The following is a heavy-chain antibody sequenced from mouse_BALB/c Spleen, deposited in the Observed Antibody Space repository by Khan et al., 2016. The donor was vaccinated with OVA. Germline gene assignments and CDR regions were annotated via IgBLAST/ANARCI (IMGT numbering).Heavy chain of an antibody. CDR3: ARIYGGDFDY. V-gene: IGHV3-2*02. Sequence: EVQLQESGPGLVKPSQSLSLTCTVTGYSITSDYAWNWIRQFPGNKLEWMGHISYSGNTKYNPSLKSRISITRDTSKNQFFLQLNSVTTDDTATYYCARIYGGDFDYWGQGTTLTVSS. CDR1: GYSITSDYA. J-gene: IGHJ2*01. D-gene: IGHD1-1*01. CDR2: ISYSGNT.